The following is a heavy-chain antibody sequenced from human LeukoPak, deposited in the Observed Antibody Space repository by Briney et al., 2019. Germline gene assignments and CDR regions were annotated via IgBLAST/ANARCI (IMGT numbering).Heavy chain of an antibody. CDR2: TNAGNGNT. D-gene: IGHD3-10*01. V-gene: IGHV1-3*01. J-gene: IGHJ4*02. CDR3: AREEGVYGSGSYYPDY. CDR1: GYTFTSYA. Sequence: ASVKVSCKASGYTFTSYAMHWVRQAPGQRLEWMGWTNAGNGNTKYSQKFQGRVTITRDTSASTAYMELSSLRSEDTAVYYCAREEGVYGSGSYYPDYWGQGTLVTVSS.